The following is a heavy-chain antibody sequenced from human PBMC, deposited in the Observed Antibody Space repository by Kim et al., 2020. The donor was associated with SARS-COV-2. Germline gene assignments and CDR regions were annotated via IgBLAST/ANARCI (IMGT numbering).Heavy chain of an antibody. V-gene: IGHV3-23*01. CDR3: WKSYSAWPHNLIDY. CDR2: ISASGTGT. Sequence: GGSLRLSCVASGFIFDTFDMTWVRLAPGKGPEWVSGISASGTGTYYADSVKGRFTVSRDTFKNTFYLQMSSLRGEDTALYYCWKSYSAWPHNLIDYWGQG. CDR1: GFIFDTFD. J-gene: IGHJ4*02. D-gene: IGHD6-19*01.